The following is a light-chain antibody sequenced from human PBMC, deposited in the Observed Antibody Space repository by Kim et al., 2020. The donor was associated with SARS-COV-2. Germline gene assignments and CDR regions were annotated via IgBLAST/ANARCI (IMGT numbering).Light chain of an antibody. CDR1: SLRRYY. V-gene: IGLV3-19*01. CDR3: GSRDRDSTGNHLV. J-gene: IGLJ1*01. Sequence: SSELTQDPAVSVALGQTVRITCQGDSLRRYYAKWFQQKPGQAPVLVMYDKNNRPSGIPDRFSGSNSGNTASLTITGTQAADEGDYYCGSRDRDSTGNHLVFGRGTKVTVL. CDR2: DKN.